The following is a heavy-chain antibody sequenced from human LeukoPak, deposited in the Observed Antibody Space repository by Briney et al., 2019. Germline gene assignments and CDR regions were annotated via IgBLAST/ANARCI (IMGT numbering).Heavy chain of an antibody. J-gene: IGHJ4*02. CDR1: GFTFSSYS. V-gene: IGHV3-21*01. D-gene: IGHD6-13*01. CDR3: ARDRIAAAVKRCDY. CDR2: ISSSSSYI. Sequence: GGSLRLSCAASGFTFSSYSMNWVRQAPGKGLEWVSSISSSSSYIYYADSVKGRFTISRDNAKNSLYLQMNSLRAEDTAVYYCARDRIAAAVKRCDYWGQGTLVTVSS.